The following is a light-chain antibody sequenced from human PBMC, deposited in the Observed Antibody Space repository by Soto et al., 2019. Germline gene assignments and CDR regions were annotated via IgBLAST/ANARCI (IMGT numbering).Light chain of an antibody. J-gene: IGLJ3*02. V-gene: IGLV2-14*01. CDR1: SSDVGGYNH. CDR2: EVS. CDR3: RSYTSTTTRV. Sequence: QSVLTQPASVSGSPGQSITISCTGTSSDVGGYNHVSWYQQHPGKAPKLMIYEVSNRPSGVSNRFSGSKSGNTASLTISGLQAEDEADSYCRSYTSTTTRVFGGGTNVTVL.